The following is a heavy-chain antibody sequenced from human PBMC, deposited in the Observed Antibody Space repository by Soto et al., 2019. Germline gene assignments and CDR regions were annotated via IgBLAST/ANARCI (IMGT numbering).Heavy chain of an antibody. V-gene: IGHV3-33*01. CDR1: GFTFSTWG. Sequence: QVQLVESGGGVVQPGRSLRLSCAASGFTFSTWGMHWVRQTPGKGLEWVAVIWHDGTNKYYADSVKGRFTISRDNSKNTLHREVNALRVQGTAVYYCARHGPNWGKDFDSWGQGSLVTVSS. J-gene: IGHJ4*02. CDR3: ARHGPNWGKDFDS. CDR2: IWHDGTNK. D-gene: IGHD7-27*01.